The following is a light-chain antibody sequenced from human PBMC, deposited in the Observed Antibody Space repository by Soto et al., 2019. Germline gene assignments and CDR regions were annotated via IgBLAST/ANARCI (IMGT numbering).Light chain of an antibody. CDR2: NSS. Sequence: EIVLTQSPGTLSLSPGERATVSCRASQSVRSNYLAWYQQKPGQAPRLLIYNSSTRATGIPDRFSGSGSRTDFTLTISRLEPEDFALYYCQQYRHLPQTFGQGTQVEIK. J-gene: IGKJ1*01. CDR3: QQYRHLPQT. V-gene: IGKV3-20*01. CDR1: QSVRSNY.